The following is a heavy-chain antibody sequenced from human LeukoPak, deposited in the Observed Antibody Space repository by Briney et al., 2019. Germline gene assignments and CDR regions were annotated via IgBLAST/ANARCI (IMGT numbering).Heavy chain of an antibody. CDR2: VYYSGST. CDR3: TCGYYSRGDY. CDR1: GGSISSATYY. V-gene: IGHV4-39*01. J-gene: IGHJ4*02. D-gene: IGHD3-22*01. Sequence: SETLSLTCNVSGGSISSATYYWGWIRQPPGKGLEWIGSVYYSGSTYYNPSLKSRVTISLDTSENQFSVKLNSVTAADTAIYYCTCGYYSRGDYWGQGTLGTVSS.